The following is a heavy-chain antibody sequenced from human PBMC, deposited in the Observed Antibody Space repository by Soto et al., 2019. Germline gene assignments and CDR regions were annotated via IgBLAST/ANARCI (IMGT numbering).Heavy chain of an antibody. D-gene: IGHD6-6*01. CDR1: GGTFSSYA. CDR3: ARDEYSSSSEFYYYYGMDV. J-gene: IGHJ6*02. Sequence: SVKVSCKASGGTFSSYAISWVRQAPGQGLEWMGGIIPIFGTANYAQKFQGRVTITADESTSTAYMELSSLRSEDTAVYYCARDEYSSSSEFYYYYGMDVWGQGTTVTVSS. CDR2: IIPIFGTA. V-gene: IGHV1-69*13.